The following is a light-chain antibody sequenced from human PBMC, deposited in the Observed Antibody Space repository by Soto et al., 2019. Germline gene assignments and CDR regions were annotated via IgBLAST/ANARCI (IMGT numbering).Light chain of an antibody. CDR3: CSYAGSYPPL. CDR2: DVS. Sequence: QSALTQPRSVSGSPGQSVTISCTGTSSDVGGYNYVSWYQQHPGKAPKLMIYDVSKRPSGVPDRFSGSKSGNTASLTISGLQAEDEADYYCCSYAGSYPPLFGTWTKLTVL. V-gene: IGLV2-11*01. J-gene: IGLJ1*01. CDR1: SSDVGGYNY.